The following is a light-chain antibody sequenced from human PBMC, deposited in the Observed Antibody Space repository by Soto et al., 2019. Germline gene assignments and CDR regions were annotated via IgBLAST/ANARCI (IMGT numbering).Light chain of an antibody. CDR3: QQYGSSPPYT. J-gene: IGKJ2*01. Sequence: EVVLTQSPGTLSLSPGERATLSCRASQTVSNNYLAWYQQKPGQAPRLLIFGSSDRATGIPDRFSGSGSGTDFTLTISRREPEDFAVYYCQQYGSSPPYTFGQGTNLEIK. CDR1: QTVSNNY. V-gene: IGKV3-20*01. CDR2: GSS.